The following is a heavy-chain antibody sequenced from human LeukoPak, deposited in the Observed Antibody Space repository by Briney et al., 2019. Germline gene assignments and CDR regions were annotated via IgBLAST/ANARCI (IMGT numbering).Heavy chain of an antibody. V-gene: IGHV4-59*01. CDR2: IYYSGST. CDR1: GGSISSSC. Sequence: SETLSLTCTVSGGSISSSCWSWIRQPPGKGLEWIGYIYYSGSTNYNPSLKSRVTISVDTSKNHFSLRLSSVTAADTAVYFCARVESAGSWSKFDPWGQGTLVTVSS. D-gene: IGHD6-13*01. J-gene: IGHJ5*02. CDR3: ARVESAGSWSKFDP.